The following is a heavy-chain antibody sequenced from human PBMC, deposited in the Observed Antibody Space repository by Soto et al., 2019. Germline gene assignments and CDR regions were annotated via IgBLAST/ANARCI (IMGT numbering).Heavy chain of an antibody. Sequence: PGGSLRLSCAASGFTFSSYGMHWVRQAPGKGLEWVAVISYDGSNKYYADSVKGRFTISRDNSKNTLYLQMNSLRAEDTAVYYCAKLGASSTSEGAFDIWGQGTMVTVSS. D-gene: IGHD2-2*01. CDR2: ISYDGSNK. J-gene: IGHJ3*02. V-gene: IGHV3-30*18. CDR3: AKLGASSTSEGAFDI. CDR1: GFTFSSYG.